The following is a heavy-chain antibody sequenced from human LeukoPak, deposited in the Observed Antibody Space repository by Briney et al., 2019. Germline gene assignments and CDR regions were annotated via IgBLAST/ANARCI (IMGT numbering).Heavy chain of an antibody. V-gene: IGHV3-48*04. CDR1: GFTFSTYS. J-gene: IGHJ3*02. CDR3: AREQLVKADDAFDI. Sequence: GGSLRLSCAASGFTFSTYSMNWVRQAPGKGLEWVSYISSGSSTIYYADSVKGRFTISRDNAKNSLYLQMNSLRAEDTAVYYCAREQLVKADDAFDIWGQGTMVTVSS. D-gene: IGHD6-6*01. CDR2: ISSGSSTI.